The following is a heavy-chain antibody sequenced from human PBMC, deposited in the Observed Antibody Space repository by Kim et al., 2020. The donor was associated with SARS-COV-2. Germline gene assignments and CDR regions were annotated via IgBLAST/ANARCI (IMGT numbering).Heavy chain of an antibody. V-gene: IGHV3-74*01. CDR2: INGDGSGI. J-gene: IGHJ4*02. D-gene: IGHD6-19*01. CDR3: ASLYGSGNSVDY. Sequence: GGSLRLSCAASGFSLSSYRMYWVRQAPGKGLVWVSRINGDGSGISYADSVKGRFTISRDNAKNTLFLQMNSLRAEDTAVYYCASLYGSGNSVDYWGQGPL. CDR1: GFSLSSYR.